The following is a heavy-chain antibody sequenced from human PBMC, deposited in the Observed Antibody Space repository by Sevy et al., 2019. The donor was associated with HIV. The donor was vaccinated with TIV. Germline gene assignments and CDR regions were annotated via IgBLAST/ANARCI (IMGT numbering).Heavy chain of an antibody. D-gene: IGHD3-22*01. CDR2: ISYDGSNK. J-gene: IGHJ3*02. Sequence: GGSLRLSCAASGFTFSSYGMHWVRQAPGKGLEWVAVISYDGSNKYYADSVKGRFTISRDNSKNTLYLQMNSLRDEDRAVYYCAKGVGYYDSSGYYGAFDIWGQGTMVTVSS. V-gene: IGHV3-30*18. CDR3: AKGVGYYDSSGYYGAFDI. CDR1: GFTFSSYG.